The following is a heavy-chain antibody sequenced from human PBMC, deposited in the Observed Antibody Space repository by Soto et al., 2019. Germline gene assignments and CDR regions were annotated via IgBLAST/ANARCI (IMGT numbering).Heavy chain of an antibody. J-gene: IGHJ4*02. Sequence: PSETLSLTCAVSGGSISSGGYSWSWIRQPPGKGLEWIGYSWHSGSTYYNPSLKSRVTRSVVRSKNQFSLKLSSVTAADTAVYYCARDQGDGWNYFDYWGQGTLVTVSS. CDR3: ARDQGDGWNYFDY. CDR2: SWHSGST. V-gene: IGHV4-30-2*01. D-gene: IGHD6-19*01. CDR1: GGSISSGGYS.